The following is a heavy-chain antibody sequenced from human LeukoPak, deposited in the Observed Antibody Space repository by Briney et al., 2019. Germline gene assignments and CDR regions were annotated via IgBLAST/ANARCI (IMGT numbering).Heavy chain of an antibody. CDR2: ISSSSSYI. V-gene: IGHV3-21*01. CDR3: ARDLRFGELLEPIFDY. CDR1: GFTFSSYS. Sequence: PGGSLRLSCAASGFTFSSYSMNWVRQAPGKGLEWVSSISSSSSYIYYADSVKGRFTISRDNAKNSLYLQMNSLRAEDTAVYYCARDLRFGELLEPIFDYWGQGTLVTVSS. J-gene: IGHJ4*02. D-gene: IGHD3-10*01.